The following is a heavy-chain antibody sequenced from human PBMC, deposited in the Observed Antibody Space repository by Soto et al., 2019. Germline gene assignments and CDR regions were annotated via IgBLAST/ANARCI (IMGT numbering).Heavy chain of an antibody. CDR3: ARDRGTRDPDAIDI. J-gene: IGHJ3*02. CDR1: GFTFSNYG. V-gene: IGHV3-33*01. CDR2: IWYDGSNK. Sequence: QVQLVESGGGVVQPGRSLRLSCAASGFTFSNYGMHWVRQAPGKGLEWVAVIWYDGSNKYYADSVKGRFTISRDNSKNTLYLQVNSLRAEDTAVYYCARDRGTRDPDAIDIWGQGTMVTVSS.